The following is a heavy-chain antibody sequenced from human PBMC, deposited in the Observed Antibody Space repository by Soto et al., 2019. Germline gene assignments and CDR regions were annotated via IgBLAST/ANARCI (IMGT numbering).Heavy chain of an antibody. J-gene: IGHJ4*02. CDR2: ISSSGTTM. V-gene: IGHV3-11*01. D-gene: IGHD3-10*01. CDR1: GFRFSDHY. Sequence: PGGSLRLSCAASGFRFSDHYMTWIRQAPGKGLEWVSKISSSGTTMYYADSVKGRFTVSRDNAKNSLYLEMNSLRAEDTAVYYCAGDPYYYGSAFWGQGTLVTVSS. CDR3: AGDPYYYGSAF.